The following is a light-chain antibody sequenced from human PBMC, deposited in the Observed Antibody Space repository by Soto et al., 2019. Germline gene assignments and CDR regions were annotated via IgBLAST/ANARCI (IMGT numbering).Light chain of an antibody. V-gene: IGLV2-11*01. CDR3: TSYTTSTTLYV. CDR1: TSDVGGYNF. Sequence: QSVLAQPRSVSGSPGQPVTISCTATTSDVGGYNFVSWYQHRPGKAPKLLIYDVFKRPSGVPDRFSGSKSGYTASLTISGLQAEDEADYYCTSYTTSTTLYVFGTGTKVTVL. CDR2: DVF. J-gene: IGLJ1*01.